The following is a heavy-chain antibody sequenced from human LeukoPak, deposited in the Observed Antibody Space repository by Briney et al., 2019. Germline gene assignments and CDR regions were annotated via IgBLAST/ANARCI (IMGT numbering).Heavy chain of an antibody. CDR3: ARAFLPYGTPDAFDI. J-gene: IGHJ3*02. V-gene: IGHV3-30-3*01. CDR1: GFTFSSYA. CDR2: ISYDGSNK. D-gene: IGHD1-1*01. Sequence: GGSLRLSCAASGFTFSSYAMHWVRQAPGKGLEWVAVISYDGSNKYYADSVKGRFTISRDNSKNTLYLQMNSLRAEDTAVYYCARAFLPYGTPDAFDIWGQGTMVTVSS.